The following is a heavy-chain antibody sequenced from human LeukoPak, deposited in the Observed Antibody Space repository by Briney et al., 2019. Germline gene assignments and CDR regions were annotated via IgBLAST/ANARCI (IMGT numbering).Heavy chain of an antibody. CDR3: ARGSIAARSPTPDYYMDV. J-gene: IGHJ6*03. CDR2: ISSSGSTI. Sequence: GGSLRLSCAASGFTFSDYYMSWIRQAPGKGLEWVSYISSSGSTIYYADSVKGRFTISRDNAKNSLYLQMNSLRAEDTAVYYCARGSIAARSPTPDYYMDVWGKGTTVTISS. CDR1: GFTFSDYY. V-gene: IGHV3-11*01. D-gene: IGHD6-6*01.